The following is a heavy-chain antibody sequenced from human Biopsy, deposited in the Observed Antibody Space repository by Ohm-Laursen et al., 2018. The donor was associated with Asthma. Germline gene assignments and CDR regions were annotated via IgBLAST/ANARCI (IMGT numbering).Heavy chain of an antibody. CDR3: ARHWDWGSFFDY. D-gene: IGHD7-27*01. Sequence: SQTLSLTCTVSGGSMSSSSYYWGWIRQPPGKGPEWTGSISYTGSAYHNPSLKSRVTISVDTSKNHFSLKLSSVTAADTAVYYCARHWDWGSFFDYWGQGTPVTVSS. J-gene: IGHJ4*02. V-gene: IGHV4-39*01. CDR1: GGSMSSSSYY. CDR2: ISYTGSA.